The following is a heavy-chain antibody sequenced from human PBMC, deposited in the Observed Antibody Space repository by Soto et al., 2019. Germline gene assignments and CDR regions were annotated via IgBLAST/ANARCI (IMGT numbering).Heavy chain of an antibody. CDR1: GYTFTSYY. D-gene: IGHD1-26*01. J-gene: IGHJ6*02. V-gene: IGHV1-46*03. CDR2: INPSGGST. Sequence: ASVKVSCKASGYTFTSYYMHWVRQAPGQRLEWMRIINPSGGSTSYAQKFQGRVTMTRDTSTSTVYMELSSLRSEDTAVYYCAQTRSGSSRTYYYGMDVWGQGTTVTVSS. CDR3: AQTRSGSSRTYYYGMDV.